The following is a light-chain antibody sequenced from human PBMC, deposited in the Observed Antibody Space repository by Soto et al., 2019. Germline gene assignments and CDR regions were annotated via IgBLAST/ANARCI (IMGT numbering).Light chain of an antibody. CDR1: FSNIGNNY. CDR2: DNN. V-gene: IGLV1-51*01. J-gene: IGLJ3*02. Sequence: QSVLTQPPSVSAAPGQKVTISCSGSFSNIGNNYVSWYQQLPGTAPKLLFYDNNNRPSGIPDRFSGSKSGTSATLGITGLQTGDEADYYCGTWDSGLSAWVFGGGTQLTVL. CDR3: GTWDSGLSAWV.